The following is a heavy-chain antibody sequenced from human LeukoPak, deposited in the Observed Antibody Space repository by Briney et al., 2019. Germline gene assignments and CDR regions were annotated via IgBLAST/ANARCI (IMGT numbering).Heavy chain of an antibody. J-gene: IGHJ4*02. CDR2: INPNSGGT. V-gene: IGHV1-2*02. CDR1: GYTFTDYY. CDR3: ARGTWFVFDVDQ. Sequence: ASVKVSCKASGYTFTDYYIHWVRQAPGQGLEWVGWINPNSGGTNSAQKFQGRVTTTRDTSISTAYMELSSLRSDDTAVYYCARGTWFVFDVDQWGQGTLVSVSS. D-gene: IGHD3-10*01.